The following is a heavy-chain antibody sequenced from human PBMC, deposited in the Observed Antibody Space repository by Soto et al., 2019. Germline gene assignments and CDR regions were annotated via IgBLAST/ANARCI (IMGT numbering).Heavy chain of an antibody. D-gene: IGHD1-1*01. J-gene: IGHJ4*02. CDR3: AKDWTHFDY. CDR1: GFIFSDYA. V-gene: IGHV3-23*01. Sequence: GGSLRLSCVASGFIFSDYAMSWVRQAPGRGLEWVSLVRGTNENTYYADSVKGRFTISRDNPRDTLYLQMNSLRAEDTAIYYCAKDWTHFDYWGQGTLVTVS. CDR2: VRGTNENT.